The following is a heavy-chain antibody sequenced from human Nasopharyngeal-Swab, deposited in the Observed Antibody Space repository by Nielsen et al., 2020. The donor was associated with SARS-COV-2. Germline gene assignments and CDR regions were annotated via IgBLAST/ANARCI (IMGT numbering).Heavy chain of an antibody. CDR1: GFTFSRYT. Sequence: GGSLRLSCAASGFTFSRYTMHWVRQAPGKGLEWVAVISYDGSNKYYADYVKGRFTISRDISKNTLYLQMNSLRAEDTAVFYCASTPLDSSGYYYAFRYWGRGTLVTVSS. D-gene: IGHD3-22*01. CDR3: ASTPLDSSGYYYAFRY. CDR2: ISYDGSNK. V-gene: IGHV3-30-3*01. J-gene: IGHJ4*02.